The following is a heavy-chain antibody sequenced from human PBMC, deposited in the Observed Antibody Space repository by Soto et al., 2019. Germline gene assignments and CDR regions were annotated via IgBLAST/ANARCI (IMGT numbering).Heavy chain of an antibody. D-gene: IGHD2-21*01. CDR2: IVPMFAAP. CDR1: GGTFSSFA. Sequence: QVLLVQSGAEVKKPGSSVRVSCKTFGGTFSSFAISWVRLAPGQGLEWMGVIVPMFAAPTYAQKFQGRVSITADESTRTAYMELRRLRSDDTAVYYCARDRVMRGNAYYYGMDVWGQGTTVTVSS. J-gene: IGHJ6*02. CDR3: ARDRVMRGNAYYYGMDV. V-gene: IGHV1-69*12.